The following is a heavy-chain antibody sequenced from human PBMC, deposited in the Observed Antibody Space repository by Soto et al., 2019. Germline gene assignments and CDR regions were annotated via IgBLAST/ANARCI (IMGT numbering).Heavy chain of an antibody. CDR1: GYAFTSYG. Sequence: QVQLVQSGPEVKKPGASVRVSCMTSGYAFTSYGVNWVRQVPGQGLEWMGWIAPHSGRTTYLPKFQGRVTITADPSTNTAYMELTSLCSEDTGIYFCARAATGSYHSAYWGQGTVVTVSA. V-gene: IGHV1-18*04. J-gene: IGHJ4*02. CDR3: ARAATGSYHSAY. D-gene: IGHD3-10*01. CDR2: IAPHSGRT.